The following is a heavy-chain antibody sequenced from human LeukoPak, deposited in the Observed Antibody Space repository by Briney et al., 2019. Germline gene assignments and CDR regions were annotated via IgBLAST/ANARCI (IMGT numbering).Heavy chain of an antibody. Sequence: SETLSLTCAVYGGSFSGYYWSWIRQPPGKGLEWIGEINHSGSTQYNPSLKSRVTISVDTSKNQFSLKLSSVTAADTAVYYCARCPQPVRVYYFDYWGQGTLVTVSS. D-gene: IGHD2-2*01. CDR3: ARCPQPVRVYYFDY. CDR1: GGSFSGYY. V-gene: IGHV4-34*01. CDR2: INHSGST. J-gene: IGHJ4*02.